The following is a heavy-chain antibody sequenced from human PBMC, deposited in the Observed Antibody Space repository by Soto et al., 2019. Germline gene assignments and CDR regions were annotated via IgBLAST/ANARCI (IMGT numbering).Heavy chain of an antibody. CDR1: GFTFSNAW. D-gene: IGHD1-26*01. V-gene: IGHV3-15*01. Sequence: EVQLVECGGGLVKPGGSLRLSCAASGFTFSNAWMSWVRQAPGKGLEWVGRIKIKTDGGTTDYAAPVKGRFTISRDDSKNTLYLQMSRLKTEDTSLYYFGAAPRKGGGFDYWGQGTLVTVSS. CDR2: IKIKTDGGTT. CDR3: GAAPRKGGGFDY. J-gene: IGHJ4*02.